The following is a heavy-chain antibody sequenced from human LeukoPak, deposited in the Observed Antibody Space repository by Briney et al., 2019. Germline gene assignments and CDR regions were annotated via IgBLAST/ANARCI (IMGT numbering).Heavy chain of an antibody. V-gene: IGHV3-30*02. CDR2: IRYDGSNK. D-gene: IGHD6-19*01. CDR1: GFTFSSYG. J-gene: IGHJ4*02. Sequence: GGSLRLSCAASGFTFSSYGMHWVRQAPGKGLEWVAFIRYDGSNKYYADSVKGRFTISRDNSKNTLYLQMNSLRAEDTAVYYCARFPQGTGYSSYLGNWGQGTLVTVSS. CDR3: ARFPQGTGYSSYLGN.